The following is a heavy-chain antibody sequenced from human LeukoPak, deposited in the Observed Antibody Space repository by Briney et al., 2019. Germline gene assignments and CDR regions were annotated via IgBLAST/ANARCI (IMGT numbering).Heavy chain of an antibody. CDR2: ISGGGFGT. D-gene: IGHD2-21*02. J-gene: IGHJ4*02. V-gene: IGHV3-23*01. Sequence: QSGGSLRLSCAASGFTFSNYAMSGVRQAPGKGLEWVSAISGGGFGTYYADSVKGRFTISRDNPKNTLYLLTNSLRAEDTAVYYCVQMAPYCGGDCYFDYWGQGTLVTVSS. CDR1: GFTFSNYA. CDR3: VQMAPYCGGDCYFDY.